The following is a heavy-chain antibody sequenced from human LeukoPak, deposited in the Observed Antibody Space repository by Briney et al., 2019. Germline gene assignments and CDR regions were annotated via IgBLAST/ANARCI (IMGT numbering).Heavy chain of an antibody. V-gene: IGHV3-66*01. CDR3: ARLVSDTFYYYYMDV. D-gene: IGHD6-13*01. CDR2: IYSGGSA. CDR1: GFTVSSNY. J-gene: IGHJ6*03. Sequence: GGSLRLSCAASGFTVSSNYMSWVRQAPGKGLEWVSVIYSGGSAYYADSVKGRFTISRDNSKNTLYLQMNSLRAGDTAVYYCARLVSDTFYYYYMDVWGKGTTVTISS.